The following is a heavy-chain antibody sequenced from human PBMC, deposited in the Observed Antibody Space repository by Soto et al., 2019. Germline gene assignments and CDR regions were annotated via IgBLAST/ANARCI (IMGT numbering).Heavy chain of an antibody. CDR2: ISWNSGSI. CDR1: GFTFDDYA. Sequence: LRLSCAASGFTFDDYAMHWVRQAPGKGLEWVSGISWNSGSIGYADSVKGRFTISRDNAKNSLYLQMNSLRAEDTALYYCAKAGRRWYYYDSSGYYHFDYWGQGTLVTVSS. D-gene: IGHD3-22*01. J-gene: IGHJ4*02. V-gene: IGHV3-9*01. CDR3: AKAGRRWYYYDSSGYYHFDY.